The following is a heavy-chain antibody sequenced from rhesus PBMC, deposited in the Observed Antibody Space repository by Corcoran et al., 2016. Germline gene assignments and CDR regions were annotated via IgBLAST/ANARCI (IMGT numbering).Heavy chain of an antibody. D-gene: IGHD6-25*01. CDR2: VYPEDGEA. J-gene: IGHJ6*01. CDR1: GYTITALY. Sequence: EVQPGQSGAAGKKPGASVKICCQASGYTITALYLNSSGRGGRRGLGWMGRVYPEDGEADYAQKFQNGVTITADMSTDTAYMELSSLRSEDTAVYYCAREGGSWNFGLDSWGQGVVVTVSS. CDR3: AREGGSWNFGLDS. V-gene: IGHV1-111*02.